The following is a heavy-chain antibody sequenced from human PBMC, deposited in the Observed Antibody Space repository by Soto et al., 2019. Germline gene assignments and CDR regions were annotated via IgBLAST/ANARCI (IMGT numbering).Heavy chain of an antibody. CDR2: IYYSGST. Sequence: QVQLQESGAGLVKPSQTLSLTCTVSGGSISSGGYYWSWIRQHPGKGLEWIGYIYYSGSTYFNPSLKSCVTISFDTSKNQFSLKLSSVTAVDTAVYYCARDNGDCGDYWGQGTLVTVSS. CDR1: GGSISSGGYY. J-gene: IGHJ4*02. CDR3: ARDNGDCGDY. D-gene: IGHD2-21*02. V-gene: IGHV4-31*03.